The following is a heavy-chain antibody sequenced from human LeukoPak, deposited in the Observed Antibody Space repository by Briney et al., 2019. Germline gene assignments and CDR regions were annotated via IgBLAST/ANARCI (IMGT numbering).Heavy chain of an antibody. Sequence: ASVKVSCKASGYTFTGYYMHWVRQAPGQGLEWMGWINPNSGGTNYAQKFQGRVTMTRDTSISTAYMELSRLKSDDTAVYYCAIGYSSSSVPFDYWGQGTLVTVSS. CDR3: AIGYSSSSVPFDY. D-gene: IGHD6-6*01. CDR2: INPNSGGT. V-gene: IGHV1-2*02. CDR1: GYTFTGYY. J-gene: IGHJ4*02.